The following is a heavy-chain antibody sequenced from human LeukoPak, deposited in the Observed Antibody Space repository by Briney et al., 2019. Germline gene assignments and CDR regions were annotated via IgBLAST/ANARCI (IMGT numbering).Heavy chain of an antibody. V-gene: IGHV3-43*02. CDR1: GFTFDDYA. CDR2: ISGDGDST. Sequence: WGSLRLSCAASGFTFDDYAMHWVRQAPGQGLEWVSLISGDGDSTYYADSVKGRFTISRDNSKNTLYLQMNSLRAEDTAVYYCAKDRWGQQLVRNWFDPWGQGTLVTVSS. CDR3: AKDRWGQQLVRNWFDP. J-gene: IGHJ5*02. D-gene: IGHD6-13*01.